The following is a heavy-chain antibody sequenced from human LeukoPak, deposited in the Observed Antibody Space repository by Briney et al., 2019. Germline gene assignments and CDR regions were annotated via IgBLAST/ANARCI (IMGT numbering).Heavy chain of an antibody. Sequence: SETLSLTCTVSGGSISSSSYYWGWIRQPPGKGLEWIGSIYYGGSTYYNPSLKSRVTISLDTSKNQFSLKLSSVTAADTAVYYCARVEYQLLFGYYYYYMDVWGKGTTVTVSS. V-gene: IGHV4-39*07. D-gene: IGHD2-2*01. CDR2: IYYGGST. CDR1: GGSISSSSYY. J-gene: IGHJ6*03. CDR3: ARVEYQLLFGYYYYYMDV.